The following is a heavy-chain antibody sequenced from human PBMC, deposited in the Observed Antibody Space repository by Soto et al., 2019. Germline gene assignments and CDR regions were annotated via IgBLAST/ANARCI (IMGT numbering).Heavy chain of an antibody. CDR2: IKSKADGETT. V-gene: IGHV3-15*01. J-gene: IGHJ4*02. Sequence: EVQLVESGGGLVKPGGSLRLSCAASGFSFTNAWMTWVRQAPGKGLEWVGRIKSKADGETTDYGAPVNGRFTISRDDSKSTVYLQMNSLKTEDTGVYYCTTGGMDFDHFPFDFWGQGSLVTVSS. CDR3: TTGGMDFDHFPFDF. CDR1: GFSFTNAW. D-gene: IGHD3-9*01.